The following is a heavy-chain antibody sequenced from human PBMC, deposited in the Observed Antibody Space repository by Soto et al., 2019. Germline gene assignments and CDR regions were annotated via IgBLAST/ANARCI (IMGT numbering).Heavy chain of an antibody. V-gene: IGHV3-66*02. CDR1: GFTFSSNY. CDR3: TGEVASGY. D-gene: IGHD2-8*02. J-gene: IGHJ1*01. Sequence: EVQLVESGGGLVQPGGSLRLSCAASGFTFSSNYMSWVRQAPGKELEWVSVIYSGGSTYYADSVEGRFTISIDNSRNTLFLEMNSMIGDDIAVYYCTGEVASGYWGQGTLVTVSS. CDR2: IYSGGST.